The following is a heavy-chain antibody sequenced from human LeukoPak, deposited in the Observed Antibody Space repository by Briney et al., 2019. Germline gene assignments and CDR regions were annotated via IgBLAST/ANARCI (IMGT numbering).Heavy chain of an antibody. J-gene: IGHJ3*02. D-gene: IGHD2-2*01. Sequence: SETLSLTCTVSGVSISSYYWSWIRQPPGKGLEWVGYIYYSGSTNYNPSLKSRVTISVDTSKNQFSLKLSSVTAADTAVYYCARDDCSSTSCPLGFDIWGQGTMVTVSS. CDR1: GVSISSYY. CDR3: ARDDCSSTSCPLGFDI. CDR2: IYYSGST. V-gene: IGHV4-59*01.